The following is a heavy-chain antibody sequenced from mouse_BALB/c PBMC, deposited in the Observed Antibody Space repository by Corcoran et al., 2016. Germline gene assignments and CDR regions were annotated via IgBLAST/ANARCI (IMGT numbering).Heavy chain of an antibody. CDR3: ARSGNYGCDY. CDR1: GFNIKDTY. J-gene: IGHJ2*01. D-gene: IGHD2-1*01. Sequence: EVQLQQSGAELVKPGASVKLACTATGFNIKDTYMHWVKQRPEQGLEWIGRIDPANGNTKYDPKFQGKATITADTSSNTAYLQLSSLTSEDTAVYYCARSGNYGCDYWGQGTTLTVSS. CDR2: IDPANGNT. V-gene: IGHV14-3*02.